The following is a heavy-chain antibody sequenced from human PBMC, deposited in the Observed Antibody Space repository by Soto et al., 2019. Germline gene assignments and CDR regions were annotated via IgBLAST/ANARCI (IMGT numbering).Heavy chain of an antibody. CDR2: IYYSGST. J-gene: IGHJ6*02. CDR3: VKETMVRDPGGYYGLDV. V-gene: IGHV4-59*01. CDR1: GGSISSYY. D-gene: IGHD3-10*01. Sequence: SETLSLTCTVSGGSISSYYWSWIRQPPGKGLEWIGYIYYSGSTNYNPSLKSRVTISVDTSKNQFSLKLSSVTAADTAVYYCVKETMVRDPGGYYGLDVWGQGTTVTVSS.